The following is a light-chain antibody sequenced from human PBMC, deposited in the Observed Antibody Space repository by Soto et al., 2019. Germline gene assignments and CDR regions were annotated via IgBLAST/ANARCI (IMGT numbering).Light chain of an antibody. CDR3: QQYASSPLT. J-gene: IGKJ4*01. CDR1: QSVGNNY. Sequence: EIVLTQSPGTLSLSPGERATLSCRASQSVGNNYLAWFQKKPGQPPRLLIHAASSRATGIPDRFSGSRSGTDFTLTISRLEPEDFAVYYCQQYASSPLTFGGGTKVDIK. V-gene: IGKV3-20*01. CDR2: AAS.